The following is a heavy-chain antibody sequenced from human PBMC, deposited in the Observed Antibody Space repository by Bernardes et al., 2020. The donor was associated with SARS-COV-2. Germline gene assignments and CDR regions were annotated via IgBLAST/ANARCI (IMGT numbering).Heavy chain of an antibody. D-gene: IGHD6-13*01. Sequence: GGSLRLSCVASRISFSDYAMGWVRQAPGKGLEWVSNISPSGARTYYADSVKGRFTISRDNSKNTLYLQMNNLRAEDTAVYYCARDRIPGSFTSSWPNWFDPWGQGTLVTVSS. J-gene: IGHJ5*02. CDR2: ISPSGART. CDR3: ARDRIPGSFTSSWPNWFDP. CDR1: RISFSDYA. V-gene: IGHV3-23*01.